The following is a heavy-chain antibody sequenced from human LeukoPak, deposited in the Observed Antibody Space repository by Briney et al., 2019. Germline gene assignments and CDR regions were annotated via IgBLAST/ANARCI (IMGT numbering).Heavy chain of an antibody. CDR3: ARGCSNGGSDS. CDR2: SYCSGSA. V-gene: IGHV4-39*07. D-gene: IGHD6-19*01. Sequence: SETLTLTCTVSGGSISSSSYYWGWIRQPPGKGLEWGGSSYCSGSAYYNPAHKRRVTISVDAYKNQFSLKLNSVTAAVTAVYYFARGCSNGGSDSWGQGTLVTVSS. J-gene: IGHJ4*02. CDR1: GGSISSSSYY.